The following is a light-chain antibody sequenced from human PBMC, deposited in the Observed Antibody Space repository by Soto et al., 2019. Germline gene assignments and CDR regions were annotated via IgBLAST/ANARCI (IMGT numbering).Light chain of an antibody. Sequence: VFTHSPATLSVSPGGRATLSCRASQSISDTLAWYQQKPGQAPRLLIHGASTRAPGFPARFSGSGSGTDFTLTISSLQSEDFAVYYCQQYNNWPWTFGQGTKVDI. CDR2: GAS. CDR1: QSISDT. V-gene: IGKV3-15*01. J-gene: IGKJ1*01. CDR3: QQYNNWPWT.